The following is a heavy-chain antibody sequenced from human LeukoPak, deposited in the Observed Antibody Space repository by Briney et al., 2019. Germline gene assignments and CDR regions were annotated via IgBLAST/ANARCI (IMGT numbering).Heavy chain of an antibody. J-gene: IGHJ3*02. CDR2: ISSSGSTI. CDR1: GFTFSDYY. D-gene: IGHD4-23*01. Sequence: GGSLRLSCAASGFTFSDYYMSWIRQAPGKGLEWVSYISSSGSTIYYADSVKGRFTISRDNAKNSLYLQMNSLRAEDTAVYYCARVPRGPKWGNSNSGAFDIWGQGTMVTVSS. CDR3: ARVPRGPKWGNSNSGAFDI. V-gene: IGHV3-11*04.